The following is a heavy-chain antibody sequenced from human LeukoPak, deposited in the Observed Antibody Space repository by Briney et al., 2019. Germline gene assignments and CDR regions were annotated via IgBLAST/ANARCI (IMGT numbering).Heavy chain of an antibody. J-gene: IGHJ4*02. V-gene: IGHV1-18*01. CDR1: GYTFTSYG. CDR2: ISAYNGNT. D-gene: IGHD2-2*01. CDR3: ARAEKDIVVVPAAPGDY. Sequence: GASVKVSCKASGYTFTSYGISWVRQAPGQGLEWMGWISAYNGNTNYAQKLQGRVTMTTDTSTSTAYMELRSLRSDDTAVHYCARAEKDIVVVPAAPGDYWGQGTLVTVSS.